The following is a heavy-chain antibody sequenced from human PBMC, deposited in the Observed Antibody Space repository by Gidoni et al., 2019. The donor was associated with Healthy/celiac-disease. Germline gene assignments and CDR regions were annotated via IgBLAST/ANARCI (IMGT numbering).Heavy chain of an antibody. D-gene: IGHD6-19*01. J-gene: IGHJ4*02. V-gene: IGHV3-23*01. CDR1: GFTFSSYA. CDR3: AKELSSGWFAPLVFDY. CDR2: ISGSGGST. Sequence: EVQLLESGGGLVQPGGSLRLSCAASGFTFSSYAMSWVRQAPGKGLEWVSAISGSGGSTYYADSVKGRFTISRDNSKNTLYLQMNSLRAEDTAVYYCAKELSSGWFAPLVFDYWGQGTLVTVSS.